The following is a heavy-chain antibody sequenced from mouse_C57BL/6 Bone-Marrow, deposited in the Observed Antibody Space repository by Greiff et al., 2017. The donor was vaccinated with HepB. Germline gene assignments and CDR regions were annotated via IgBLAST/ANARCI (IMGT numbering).Heavy chain of an antibody. J-gene: IGHJ3*01. CDR1: GYTFTSYW. CDR3: ARRSIYYYGSSPFAY. V-gene: IGHV1-52*01. CDR2: IDPSDSET. Sequence: QVQLQQPGAELVRPGSSVKLSCKASGYTFTSYWMHWVKQRPIQGLEWIGNIDPSDSETHYNQKFKDKATLTVDKSSSTAYMQLSSLTSEDSAVYYCARRSIYYYGSSPFAYWGQGTRVTVSA. D-gene: IGHD1-1*01.